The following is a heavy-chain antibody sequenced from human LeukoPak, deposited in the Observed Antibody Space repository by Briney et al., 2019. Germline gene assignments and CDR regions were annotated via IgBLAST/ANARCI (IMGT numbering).Heavy chain of an antibody. D-gene: IGHD3-9*01. CDR1: GYTFTGYY. J-gene: IGHJ3*02. V-gene: IGHV1-2*02. CDR3: ARDREGYYDILTGYYGVGAFDI. CDR2: INPNSGGT. Sequence: GASVKVSCKASGYTFTGYYMHWVRQAPGQGLEWMGWINPNSGGTNYAQKFQGRVTMTRDTSISTAYMELSRLRSDDTAVNYCARDREGYYDILTGYYGVGAFDIWGQGTMVTVSS.